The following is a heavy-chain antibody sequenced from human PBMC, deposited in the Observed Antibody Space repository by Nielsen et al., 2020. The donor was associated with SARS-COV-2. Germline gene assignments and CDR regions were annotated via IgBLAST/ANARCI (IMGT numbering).Heavy chain of an antibody. CDR3: AKGGEWLRLDAFDI. CDR2: ISGSGGST. CDR1: GGSISSGGYY. J-gene: IGHJ3*02. V-gene: IGHV3-23*01. Sequence: ETLSLTCTVSGGSISSGGYYWSWVRQAPGKGLEWVSAISGSGGSTYYADSVKGRFTISRDNSKNTLYLQMNSLRAEDTAVYYCAKGGEWLRLDAFDIWGQGTMVTVSS. D-gene: IGHD5-12*01.